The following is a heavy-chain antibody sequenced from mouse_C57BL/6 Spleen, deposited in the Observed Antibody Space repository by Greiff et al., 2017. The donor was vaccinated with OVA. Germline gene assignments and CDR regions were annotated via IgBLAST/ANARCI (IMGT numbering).Heavy chain of an antibody. J-gene: IGHJ4*01. CDR1: GYTFTSYW. V-gene: IGHV1-50*01. CDR2: IDPSDSYT. Sequence: VQLQQSGAELVKPGASVKLSCKASGYTFTSYWMQWVKQRPGQGLEWIGEIDPSDSYTNYNQKFKGKATLTVATSSSTAYMQLSSLTSEDSAVYYCARPSTVVDYYAMDYWGQGTSVTVSS. CDR3: ARPSTVVDYYAMDY. D-gene: IGHD1-1*01.